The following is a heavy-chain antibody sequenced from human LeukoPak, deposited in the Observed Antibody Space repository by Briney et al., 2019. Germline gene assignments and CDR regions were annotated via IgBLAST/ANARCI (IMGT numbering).Heavy chain of an antibody. V-gene: IGHV4-31*03. CDR1: GGSISSGGYY. CDR2: IYYSGST. D-gene: IGHD5-18*01. Sequence: PSQTLSLTCTVSGGSISSGGYYWSWIRQHPGKGLEWLGYIYYSGSTYYNPSLKSRVTISVDTSKNQFSLKLSSVTVADTAVYYCARGRGYSYGSRGYFDYWGQGTLVTVSS. J-gene: IGHJ4*02. CDR3: ARGRGYSYGSRGYFDY.